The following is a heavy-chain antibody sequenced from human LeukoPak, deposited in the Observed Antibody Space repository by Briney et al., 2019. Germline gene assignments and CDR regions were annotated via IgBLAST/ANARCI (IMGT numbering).Heavy chain of an antibody. J-gene: IGHJ3*02. Sequence: GGSLRLSCAASGFTFSSYAMHWVRQAPGKGLEWVAVISYDGSNKYYADSVKGRFTISRDNSKNTLYLQMNSLRAEDTAAYYCARLSRYDSSGYGAFDIWGQGTMVTVSS. V-gene: IGHV3-30-3*01. CDR3: ARLSRYDSSGYGAFDI. CDR2: ISYDGSNK. D-gene: IGHD3-22*01. CDR1: GFTFSSYA.